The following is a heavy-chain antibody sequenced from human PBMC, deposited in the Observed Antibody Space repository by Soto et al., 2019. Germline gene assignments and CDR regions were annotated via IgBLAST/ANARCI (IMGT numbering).Heavy chain of an antibody. D-gene: IGHD4-17*01. CDR3: ARENAYGDRDLFDY. CDR2: ISSSSNYI. J-gene: IGHJ5*01. V-gene: IGHV3-21*01. Sequence: PGGSLRLSCTASGFTFSSYNMNWVRQAPGKGLEWVSSISSSSNYIYYADSMKGRFTISRDNAKNSLYLQMNSLRAEDTAVYYCARENAYGDRDLFDYSGRGTLVTVSS. CDR1: GFTFSSYN.